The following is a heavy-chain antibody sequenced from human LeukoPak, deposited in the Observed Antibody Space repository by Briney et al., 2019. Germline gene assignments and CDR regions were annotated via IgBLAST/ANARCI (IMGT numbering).Heavy chain of an antibody. V-gene: IGHV3-74*01. CDR3: IRSRSGSYGYFDY. CDR2: ISPDGSST. D-gene: IGHD3-10*01. Sequence: PGGSLRHSCAASGFTFSNYWMHWVRQAPGKGLVWVSRISPDGSSTSYGDSVKGRFTISRDNAKNTVYLQMNSLRAEDTAVYYCIRSRSGSYGYFDYWGQGTLVTVSS. J-gene: IGHJ4*02. CDR1: GFTFSNYW.